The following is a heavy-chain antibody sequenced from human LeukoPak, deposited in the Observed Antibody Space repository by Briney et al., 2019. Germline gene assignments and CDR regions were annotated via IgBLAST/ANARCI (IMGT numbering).Heavy chain of an antibody. D-gene: IGHD3-22*01. CDR2: INSDGSST. CDR1: GFTFSSYW. CDR3: VRGGRRHDSSAYTESPDY. Sequence: PGGSLRLSCAASGFTFSSYWIHWVRQAPGKGLVWVSRINSDGSSTTYADSVKGRFTISRDNAKNTLYLQMDSLRAEDTAVYYCVRGGRRHDSSAYTESPDYWGQGTLVTVSS. J-gene: IGHJ4*02. V-gene: IGHV3-74*01.